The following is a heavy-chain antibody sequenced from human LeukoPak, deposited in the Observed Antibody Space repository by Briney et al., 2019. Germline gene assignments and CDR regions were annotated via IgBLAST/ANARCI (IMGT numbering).Heavy chain of an antibody. CDR3: ARRYCSSTSCYGVGAFDI. V-gene: IGHV1-69*13. CDR1: GGTFSSYA. CDR2: IIPIFGTA. D-gene: IGHD2-2*01. Sequence: ASVKVSCKASGGTFSSYAISWVRRAPGQGLEWMGGIIPIFGTANYAQKFQGRLTITADESTSTAYMELSSLRSEDTAVYYCARRYCSSTSCYGVGAFDIWGQGTMVTVSS. J-gene: IGHJ3*02.